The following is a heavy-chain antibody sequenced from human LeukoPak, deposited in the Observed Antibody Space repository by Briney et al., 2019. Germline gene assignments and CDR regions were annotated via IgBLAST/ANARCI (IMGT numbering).Heavy chain of an antibody. J-gene: IGHJ4*02. V-gene: IGHV3-23*01. CDR1: GFTFSSYA. D-gene: IGHD5-12*01. CDR3: AKDPAYIVATINGGDY. Sequence: GGSLRLSGAASGFTFSSYAMSWVRQAPGKGLEWVSAISGSGGSTYYADSVKGRFTISRDNSKNTLYLQMNSLRAEDTAVYYCAKDPAYIVATINGGDYWGQGTLVTVSS. CDR2: ISGSGGST.